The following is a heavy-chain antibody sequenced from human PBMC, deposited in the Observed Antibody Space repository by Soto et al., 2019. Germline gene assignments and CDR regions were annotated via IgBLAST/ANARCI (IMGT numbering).Heavy chain of an antibody. D-gene: IGHD2-2*01. CDR3: ARDSRIVQVPASSRYYYPGMDV. CDR1: GVSVSGSSF. V-gene: IGHV4-61*01. J-gene: IGHJ6*02. CDR2: IFYNGST. Sequence: SETLSLTCTVSGVSVSGSSFWTWIRPAPGKGLEWFACIFYNGSTTYNPSFKSPVTISVDNSKNQCSLKETSVTAADTAVYWGARDSRIVQVPASSRYYYPGMDVWGQGTTVTVSS.